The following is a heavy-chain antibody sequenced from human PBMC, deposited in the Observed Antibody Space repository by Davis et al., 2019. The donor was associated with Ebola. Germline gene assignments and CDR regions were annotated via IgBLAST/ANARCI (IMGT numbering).Heavy chain of an antibody. J-gene: IGHJ4*02. CDR2: ISSNGGST. V-gene: IGHV3-64*01. Sequence: GESLKISCAASGFTFSSYAMHWVRQAPGKGLEYVSAISSNGGSTYYANSVKGRFTISRDNSKNTLYLQMNSLRAEDTAVYYCAGSPYDFWSGYIDYWGQGTLVTVSS. D-gene: IGHD3-3*01. CDR3: AGSPYDFWSGYIDY. CDR1: GFTFSSYA.